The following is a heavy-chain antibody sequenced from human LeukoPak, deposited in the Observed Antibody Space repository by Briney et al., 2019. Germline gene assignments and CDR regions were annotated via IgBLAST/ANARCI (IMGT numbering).Heavy chain of an antibody. CDR3: AFQRYYYGMDV. J-gene: IGHJ6*02. V-gene: IGHV4-34*01. Sequence: PSETLSLTCAVYGGSFSGYCWIWIRQPPGKGLEWIGEINHSGSTNYNPSLKSRVTISVDTSKNQFSLKLSSVTAADTAVYYCAFQRYYYGMDVWGQGTTVTVSS. CDR1: GGSFSGYC. CDR2: INHSGST. D-gene: IGHD6-25*01.